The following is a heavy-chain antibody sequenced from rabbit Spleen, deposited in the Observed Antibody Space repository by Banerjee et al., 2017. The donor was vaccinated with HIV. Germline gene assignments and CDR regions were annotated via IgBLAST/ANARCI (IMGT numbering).Heavy chain of an antibody. CDR3: ARDSGSSFSSYGMDL. V-gene: IGHV1S40*01. Sequence: QSLEGSGGDLVKPGASLTLTCTASGVSFSSNHYMCWVRQAPGKGLEWIACIEGGSSAFSYFASWAKGRFTISKTSSTTVTLQMTSLTAADTATYFCARDSGSSFSSYGMDLWGPGTLVTVS. CDR2: IEGGSSAFS. D-gene: IGHD8-1*01. CDR1: GVSFSSNHY. J-gene: IGHJ6*01.